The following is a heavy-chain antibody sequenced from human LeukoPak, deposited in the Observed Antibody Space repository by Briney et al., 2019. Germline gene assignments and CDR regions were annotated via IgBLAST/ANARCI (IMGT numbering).Heavy chain of an antibody. CDR2: IKQDGSEK. Sequence: PGGSLRLSCAASGFTFSTNPMSWVRQAPGKGLEWVANIKQDGSEKYYVDSVKGRFTISRDNAKNSLYLQMNSLRAEDTAVYYCAREELSAADYWGQGTLVTVSS. V-gene: IGHV3-7*01. J-gene: IGHJ4*02. CDR3: AREELSAADY. CDR1: GFTFSTNP. D-gene: IGHD3-3*01.